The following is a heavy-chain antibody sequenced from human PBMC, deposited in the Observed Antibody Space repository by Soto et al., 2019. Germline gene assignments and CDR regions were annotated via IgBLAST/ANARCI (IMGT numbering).Heavy chain of an antibody. J-gene: IGHJ6*02. Sequence: GGSLRLSCAASGFTFNSYAMSWVRQAPGKGLEWVSAISGSGGSTYYAESVKGRFTNSGDNSKNTLYLQMNSLRAEDMALYYCANLLGGSGSYDYYYYGMDVWGQGTTVTVSS. CDR1: GFTFNSYA. CDR3: ANLLGGSGSYDYYYYGMDV. V-gene: IGHV3-23*01. CDR2: ISGSGGST. D-gene: IGHD3-10*01.